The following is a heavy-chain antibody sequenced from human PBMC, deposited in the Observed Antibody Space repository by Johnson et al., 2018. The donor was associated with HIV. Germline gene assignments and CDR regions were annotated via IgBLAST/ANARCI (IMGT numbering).Heavy chain of an antibody. D-gene: IGHD5-12*01. CDR3: AKEGIVPTAAVVGPPVDLDL. CDR1: GITFSSYA. V-gene: IGHV3-30*14. J-gene: IGHJ3*01. CDR2: ISYDGSNK. Sequence: QVQLVESGGGVVQPGRSLRLSCAASGITFSSYAMHWVRQAPGKGLEWVAVISYDGSNKYYADSVEGRFSVSRDNSKNILYLHMNSVRTDDTALYFCAKEGIVPTAAVVGPPVDLDLWGQGTTVTVSS.